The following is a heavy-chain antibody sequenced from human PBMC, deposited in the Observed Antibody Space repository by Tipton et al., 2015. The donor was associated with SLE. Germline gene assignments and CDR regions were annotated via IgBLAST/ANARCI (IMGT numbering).Heavy chain of an antibody. J-gene: IGHJ6*02. D-gene: IGHD5-24*01. V-gene: IGHV4-59*12. CDR1: GGSISSYY. CDR3: ASHVGDGYMGYYYGMDV. CDR2: IYYSGST. Sequence: LRLSCTVSGGSISSYYWSWIRQPPGKGLEWIGYIYYSGSTNYNPSLKSRVTISVDTSKNQFSLKLSSVTAADTAVYYCASHVGDGYMGYYYGMDVWGQGTTVTVSS.